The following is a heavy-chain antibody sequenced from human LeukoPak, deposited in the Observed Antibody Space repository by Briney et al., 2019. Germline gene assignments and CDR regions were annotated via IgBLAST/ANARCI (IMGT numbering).Heavy chain of an antibody. CDR3: ARGPHLWFGELLPFDY. CDR2: ISSSGGST. CDR1: GFTFSSYA. J-gene: IGHJ4*02. V-gene: IGHV3-64*01. Sequence: TGGSLRLSCAASGFTFSSYAMHWVRQAPGKGLEYVSAISSSGGSTYYANSVKGRFTISRDNSKNTLYLQMGSLRAEDMAVYYCARGPHLWFGELLPFDYWGQGTLVTVSS. D-gene: IGHD3-10*01.